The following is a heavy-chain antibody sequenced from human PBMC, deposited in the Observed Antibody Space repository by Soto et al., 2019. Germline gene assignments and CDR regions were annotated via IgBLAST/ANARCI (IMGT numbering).Heavy chain of an antibody. Sequence: LVQSGPDVKKPGTSVKVSCKTSGFTFGSSAVQWVRQVRGQRLEWIGWIVVASGYSNVAQKFQDRASLTRDLSTNTAFMELISLTSEDSAMDYCAADVIGVAGDFDHWGQGTLVSFSS. V-gene: IGHV1-58*01. J-gene: IGHJ4*02. CDR2: IVVASGYS. CDR3: AADVIGVAGDFDH. CDR1: GFTFGSSA. D-gene: IGHD6-19*01.